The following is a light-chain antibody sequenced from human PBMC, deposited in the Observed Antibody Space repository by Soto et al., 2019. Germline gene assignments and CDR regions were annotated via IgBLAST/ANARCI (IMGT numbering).Light chain of an antibody. V-gene: IGKV3-11*01. Sequence: EIVLTQSPATLSLSPGERATLSCRASQSVRNYLAWYQQKPGKAPRLLIYDASTRASGIPVRFSGTGYGTDFTLTISSLEPGDFAVYYGQQRSNWPLLTFGGGTKVEIK. J-gene: IGKJ4*01. CDR1: QSVRNY. CDR3: QQRSNWPLLT. CDR2: DAS.